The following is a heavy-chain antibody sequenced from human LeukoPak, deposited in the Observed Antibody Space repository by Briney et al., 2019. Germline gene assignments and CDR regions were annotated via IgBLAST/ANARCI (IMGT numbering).Heavy chain of an antibody. CDR3: AREDLNNYDSSGYQTGGFDY. Sequence: TSETLSLTCTVSGGSISSFSWSWIRQPAGKGLEWIGRIYTSGGTNYNPSLKSRVTMSADTSKNQFSLKLSSVTAADTAVYYCAREDLNNYDSSGYQTGGFDYWGQGTLVTVSS. D-gene: IGHD3-22*01. CDR1: GGSISSFS. CDR2: IYTSGGT. V-gene: IGHV4-4*07. J-gene: IGHJ4*02.